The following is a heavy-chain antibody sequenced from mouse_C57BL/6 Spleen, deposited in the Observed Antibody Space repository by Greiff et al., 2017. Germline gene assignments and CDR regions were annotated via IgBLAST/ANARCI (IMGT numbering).Heavy chain of an antibody. V-gene: IGHV1-52*01. Sequence: VQLQQPGAELVRPGSSVKLSCKASGYTFTSYWMHWVKQRPIQGLEWIGNIDPSDSETHYNQKFKDKATLTVDKSSSTAYMQLSSLTSEDSAVYYGARGSLYGSSYCGAMDYWGQGTSVTVSS. J-gene: IGHJ4*01. CDR3: ARGSLYGSSYCGAMDY. CDR2: IDPSDSET. D-gene: IGHD1-1*01. CDR1: GYTFTSYW.